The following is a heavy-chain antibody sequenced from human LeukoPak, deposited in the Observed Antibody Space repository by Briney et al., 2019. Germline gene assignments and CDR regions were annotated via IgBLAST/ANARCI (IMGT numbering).Heavy chain of an antibody. CDR3: ARHSRTRGLRGYYFDY. J-gene: IGHJ4*02. CDR2: IYYSGST. V-gene: IGHV4-39*01. CDR1: GGSISSSSYY. Sequence: SETLSLTCTVSGGSISSSSYYWGWIRQPPGKGLEWIGSIYYSGSTYYNPSLKSRVTISVDTSKSQFSLKLSSVTAADTAVYYCARHSRTRGLRGYYFDYWGQGTLVTVSS. D-gene: IGHD1-1*01.